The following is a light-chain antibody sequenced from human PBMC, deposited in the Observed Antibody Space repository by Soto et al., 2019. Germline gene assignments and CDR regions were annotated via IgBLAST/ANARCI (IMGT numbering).Light chain of an antibody. J-gene: IGLJ2*01. CDR3: GAWDSRRAAGV. Sequence: QSVLTQPPSVSAAPGQKVTISCSGSSSNIGVNRVAWYQQVPGTAPKVLIYDNNKRPSGIPDRFSGSKSGTSATLGITELQTGDEADYYGGAWDSRRAAGVFGGGTKLTVL. CDR2: DNN. CDR1: SSNIGVNR. V-gene: IGLV1-51*01.